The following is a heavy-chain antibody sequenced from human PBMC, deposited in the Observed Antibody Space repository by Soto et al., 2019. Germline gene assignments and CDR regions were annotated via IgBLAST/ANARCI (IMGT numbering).Heavy chain of an antibody. V-gene: IGHV4-59*01. CDR2: IFYNGTT. J-gene: IGHJ4*02. Sequence: SETLSLTCSVSGVTLTSYYWSWIRQTPGKTLEWIGCIFYNGTTNYNPSLKSRVTMSLDMSKNQFSLKLNSVTAEDTALYYCARGKGNHRYWGQGTLVTVSS. CDR3: ARGKGNHRY. D-gene: IGHD1-1*01. CDR1: GVTLTSYY.